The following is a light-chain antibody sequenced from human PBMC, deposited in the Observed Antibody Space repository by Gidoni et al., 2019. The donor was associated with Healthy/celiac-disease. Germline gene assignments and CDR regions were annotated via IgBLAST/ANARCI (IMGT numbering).Light chain of an antibody. CDR2: GAS. V-gene: IGKV3-15*01. CDR1: QSVSRN. CDR3: QQYNNWPPRT. Sequence: EIVMTQSPATLSVSPGERATLSCRASQSVSRNLAWSQQKPGQAPRLLIYGASTRATGIPARFSGSGSGTVFTLTISSLQSEDFAVYYCQQYNNWPPRTFGQGTKVEIK. J-gene: IGKJ1*01.